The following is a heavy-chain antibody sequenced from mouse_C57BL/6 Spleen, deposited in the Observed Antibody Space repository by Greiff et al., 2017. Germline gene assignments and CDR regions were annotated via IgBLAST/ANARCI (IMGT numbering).Heavy chain of an antibody. Sequence: EVQLQQSGAELVRPGASVKLSCTASGFNIKDHYMHWVKQRPEQGLEWIGWIDPENGDTEYASKFQGKATITADTSSNTAYLQLSSLTSEDTAFYYCTTPYHFDYWGQGTTLTVSS. D-gene: IGHD5-1*01. CDR2: IDPENGDT. V-gene: IGHV14-4*01. CDR1: GFNIKDHY. J-gene: IGHJ2*01. CDR3: TTPYHFDY.